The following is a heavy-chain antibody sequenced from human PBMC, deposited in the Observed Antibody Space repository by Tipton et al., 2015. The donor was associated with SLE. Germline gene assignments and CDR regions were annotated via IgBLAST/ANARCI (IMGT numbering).Heavy chain of an antibody. CDR1: GYTFTSYG. Sequence: QLVQSGAEVKKPGASVKVSCKASGYTFTSYGFSWVRQAPGQGLEWMGWISGYKGATHYAPKLQGRVTMTTDTSTTTAYMELRSLRSDDTAVYYCARHLLGGSYYGGCDYWGQGTLVTVSS. J-gene: IGHJ4*02. CDR2: ISGYKGAT. V-gene: IGHV1-18*01. D-gene: IGHD1-26*01. CDR3: ARHLLGGSYYGGCDY.